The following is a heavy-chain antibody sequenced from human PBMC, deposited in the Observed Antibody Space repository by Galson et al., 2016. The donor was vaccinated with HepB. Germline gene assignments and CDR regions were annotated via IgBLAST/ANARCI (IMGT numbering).Heavy chain of an antibody. V-gene: IGHV3-23*01. Sequence: SLRLSCAASGFSFSSYAMSWVRQAPGEGLERVSAISGNRPEYADSVKGRFTIARDNSKNTVYLQMNSLRAEDRAVYYCARANRYGTGWYGRNEYWGQGTLVTVS. CDR1: GFSFSSYA. J-gene: IGHJ4*02. D-gene: IGHD6-19*01. CDR3: ARANRYGTGWYGRNEY. CDR2: ISGNRP.